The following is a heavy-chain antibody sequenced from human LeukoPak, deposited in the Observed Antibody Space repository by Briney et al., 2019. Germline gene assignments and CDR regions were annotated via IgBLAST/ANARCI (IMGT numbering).Heavy chain of an antibody. D-gene: IGHD1-1*01. Sequence: ASVKVSCKASGGTFSSYAISWVRQAPGQGLEWMGGIIPIFGTANYARKFQGRVTITADKSTSTAYMELSSLRSEDTAVYYCARGSDHWNDEYGSGLFDYWGQGTLVTVSS. CDR3: ARGSDHWNDEYGSGLFDY. V-gene: IGHV1-69*06. J-gene: IGHJ4*02. CDR1: GGTFSSYA. CDR2: IIPIFGTA.